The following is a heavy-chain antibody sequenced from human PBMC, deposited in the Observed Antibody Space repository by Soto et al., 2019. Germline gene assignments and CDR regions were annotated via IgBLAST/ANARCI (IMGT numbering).Heavy chain of an antibody. Sequence: ASVKVSCKASGGTFSSYAISWVRQAPGQGLEWMGGIIPIFGTANYAQKFQGRVTITADKSTSTAYMELSSLRSEDTAVYYCARDMEELELHYCGQGTLVTVSS. D-gene: IGHD1-7*01. CDR2: IIPIFGTA. V-gene: IGHV1-69*06. CDR1: GGTFSSYA. CDR3: ARDMEELELHY. J-gene: IGHJ4*02.